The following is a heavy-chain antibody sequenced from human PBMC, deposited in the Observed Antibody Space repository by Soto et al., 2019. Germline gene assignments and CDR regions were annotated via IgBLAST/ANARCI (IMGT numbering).Heavy chain of an antibody. J-gene: IGHJ6*03. CDR2: INHSGST. V-gene: IGHV4-34*01. Sequence: SETLSLTCAVYGGSFSGYYWSWIRQPPGKGLEWIGEINHSGSTNYNPSLKSRVTISVDTSKNQFSLKLSSVTAADTAVYYCAGGPRNYYMDVWGKGTTVTVSS. CDR3: AGGPRNYYMDV. CDR1: GGSFSGYY.